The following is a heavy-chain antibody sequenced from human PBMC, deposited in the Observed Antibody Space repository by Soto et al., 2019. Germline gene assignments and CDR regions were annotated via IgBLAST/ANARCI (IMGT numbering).Heavy chain of an antibody. CDR3: ANPHCGGSCFVY. V-gene: IGHV3-23*01. CDR2: ISDSGAST. Sequence: PGGSLRLSCAASGFTFSSYGMSWVRQAPGKGLEWVSGISDSGASTYYADSVKGRFTISRDNSKNTLYLQMNTLRAEDTAVFYCANPHCGGSCFVYWGQGTLVTVSS. J-gene: IGHJ4*02. CDR1: GFTFSSYG. D-gene: IGHD2-15*01.